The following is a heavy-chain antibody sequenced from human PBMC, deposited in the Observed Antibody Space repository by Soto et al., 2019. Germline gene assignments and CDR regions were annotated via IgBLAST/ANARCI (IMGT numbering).Heavy chain of an antibody. CDR2: ISAYNGNT. CDR1: GYTFTSYG. J-gene: IGHJ5*02. V-gene: IGHV1-18*01. CDR3: ARDPLSYYYDSSGYYSGWFDP. Sequence: ASVKVSCKASGYTFTSYGISWVRQAPGQGLEWMGWISAYNGNTNYAQKLQGRVTMTTDTSTSTAYMELRSLRSDDTAVYYCARDPLSYYYDSSGYYSGWFDPWGQGTQVTVS. D-gene: IGHD3-22*01.